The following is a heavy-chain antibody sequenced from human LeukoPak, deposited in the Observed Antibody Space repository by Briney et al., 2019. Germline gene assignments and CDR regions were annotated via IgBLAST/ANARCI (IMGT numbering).Heavy chain of an antibody. V-gene: IGHV3-30-3*01. Sequence: GRSLRLSCAASGFTFSSYAMHWVRQAPGKGLEWVAVISYDGSNKYYADSVKGRFTISRDNSKNTLYLQMNSLRAEDTAVYYCATYITIFDYWGQGTLVTVSS. CDR1: GFTFSSYA. D-gene: IGHD3-10*01. J-gene: IGHJ4*02. CDR2: ISYDGSNK. CDR3: ATYITIFDY.